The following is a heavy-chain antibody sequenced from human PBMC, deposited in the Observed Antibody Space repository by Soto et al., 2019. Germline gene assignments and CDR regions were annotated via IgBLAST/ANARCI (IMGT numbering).Heavy chain of an antibody. J-gene: IGHJ4*02. CDR3: ARVEQSLLFQF. V-gene: IGHV1-18*04. CDR1: GYTFTSYG. CDR2: ISVYNGNT. Sequence: ASVKVSCKASGYTFTSYGISWVRQAPGQGLECMGWISVYNGNTHYAQKFQGRVTMTADTSTSTAYMELRSLRSDDTAVYYCARVEQSLLFQFWGLGTLVTVSS. D-gene: IGHD6-19*01.